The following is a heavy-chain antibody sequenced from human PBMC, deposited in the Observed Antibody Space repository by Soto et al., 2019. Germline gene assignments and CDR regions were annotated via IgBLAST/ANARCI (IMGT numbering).Heavy chain of an antibody. V-gene: IGHV3-15*01. Sequence: EVQLVESGGDFVKPGGSLRVSCAVSGFSFSNAWMSWVRQAPGKGLEWVGRIKSRADGGTTDYTAPVKGRFTISRDDSKNTEFLQMNSLKTEDTAVYYCTAHLGEFFPLDYWGQGTLVTVSS. J-gene: IGHJ4*02. D-gene: IGHD3-16*01. CDR2: IKSRADGGTT. CDR3: TAHLGEFFPLDY. CDR1: GFSFSNAW.